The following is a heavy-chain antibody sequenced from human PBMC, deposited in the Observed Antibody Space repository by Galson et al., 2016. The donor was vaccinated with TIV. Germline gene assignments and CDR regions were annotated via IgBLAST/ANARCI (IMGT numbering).Heavy chain of an antibody. CDR1: GFTVSGNY. CDR3: ARDRRHCGNECYLFYYYGMDV. J-gene: IGHJ6*02. Sequence: LRLSCAASGFTVSGNYMTWVRQAPGKGLEWVSLIYNDGSTTYADSVTGRFSISRDNFKNTVYLQMNSLRADDTAVYYCARDRRHCGNECYLFYYYGMDVWGQGTTVTVSS. D-gene: IGHD2-21*01. CDR2: IYNDGST. V-gene: IGHV3-53*05.